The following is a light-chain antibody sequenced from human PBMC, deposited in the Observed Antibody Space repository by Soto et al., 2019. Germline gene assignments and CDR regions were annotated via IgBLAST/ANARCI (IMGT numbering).Light chain of an antibody. Sequence: QLVLTQSPSASASLGASVKLTCTLSSGHSCYTIAWHQQQPEKGPRYLMTLNSDGSHSKGDGIPDRFSGSSSGAERYLSISSLQSEDEADYYCQTWGTGIEVFGGGTKLTVL. CDR1: SGHSCYT. CDR3: QTWGTGIEV. J-gene: IGLJ3*02. V-gene: IGLV4-69*01. CDR2: LNSDGSH.